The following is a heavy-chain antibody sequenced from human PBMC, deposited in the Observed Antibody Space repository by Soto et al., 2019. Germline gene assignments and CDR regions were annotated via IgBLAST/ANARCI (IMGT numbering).Heavy chain of an antibody. CDR3: AKEGRRYYYDSSGYRTYYGMDV. J-gene: IGHJ6*02. D-gene: IGHD3-22*01. V-gene: IGHV1-24*01. Sequence: ASVKVSCKASGYTLTELSMHWVRQAPGKGLEWMGGFDPEDGETIYAQKFQGRVTMTEDTSTDTAYMELSSLRSEDTAVYYCAKEGRRYYYDSSGYRTYYGMDVWGQGTTVTVSS. CDR1: GYTLTELS. CDR2: FDPEDGET.